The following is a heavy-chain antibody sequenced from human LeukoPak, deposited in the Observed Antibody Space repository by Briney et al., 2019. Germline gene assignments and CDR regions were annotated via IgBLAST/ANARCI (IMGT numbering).Heavy chain of an antibody. J-gene: IGHJ3*02. CDR2: IKPDGSEK. Sequence: PGGSLRLSCAASGFTFSTYWMGWVRQAPGKGLEWVAKIKPDGSEKDHVDSVKGRFTISRDNAKNSLYLQMNSLRAEDTALYYCAKDIGKYYYDSSGYYSSAFDIWGQGTMVTVSS. CDR1: GFTFSTYW. CDR3: AKDIGKYYYDSSGYYSSAFDI. D-gene: IGHD3-22*01. V-gene: IGHV3-7*03.